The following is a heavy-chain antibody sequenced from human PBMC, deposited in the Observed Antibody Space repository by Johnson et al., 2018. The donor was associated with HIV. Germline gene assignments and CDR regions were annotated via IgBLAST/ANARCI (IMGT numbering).Heavy chain of an antibody. CDR1: GFTVSSNY. CDR3: ARDPSRSPGAFDI. J-gene: IGHJ3*02. Sequence: VQLVESGGGVVQPGRSLRLSCAASGFTVSSNYMSWVRQAPGKGLEWVSVIYTGGTTYYADSVKGRFTISRDNSKNTLYLQMNSLRADDTAVYYCARDPSRSPGAFDIWGQGTMVTVSS. CDR2: IYTGGTT. V-gene: IGHV3-53*01.